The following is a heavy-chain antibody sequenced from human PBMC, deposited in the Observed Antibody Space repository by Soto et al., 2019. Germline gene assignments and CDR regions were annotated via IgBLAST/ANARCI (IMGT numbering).Heavy chain of an antibody. CDR3: ARVSRPGYYNVRHIYYYYYGMDV. D-gene: IGHD3-9*01. Sequence: ASVKVSCKASGGTFSSYAISWVRQAPGQGLEWMGGIIPIFGTANYAQKFQGRVTITADESTSTAYMELSSLRSEDTAVYYCARVSRPGYYNVRHIYYYYYGMDVWGQGTTVTVSS. CDR2: IIPIFGTA. V-gene: IGHV1-69*13. CDR1: GGTFSSYA. J-gene: IGHJ6*02.